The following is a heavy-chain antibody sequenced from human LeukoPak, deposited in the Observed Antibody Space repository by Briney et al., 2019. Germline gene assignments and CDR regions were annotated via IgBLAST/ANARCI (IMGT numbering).Heavy chain of an antibody. CDR3: VKAIGSGAYYRPDY. D-gene: IGHD3-10*01. CDR2: LTGTGGTT. J-gene: IGHJ4*02. Sequence: GGSLRLSCAASGFTFSSNAMSWVRQAPGKGLAWVSALTGTGGTTYYADSVKGRFTISRDNSKNTLYLQMNSLRAEDTAVYYCVKAIGSGAYYRPDYWGQGTLVTVSS. V-gene: IGHV3-23*01. CDR1: GFTFSSNA.